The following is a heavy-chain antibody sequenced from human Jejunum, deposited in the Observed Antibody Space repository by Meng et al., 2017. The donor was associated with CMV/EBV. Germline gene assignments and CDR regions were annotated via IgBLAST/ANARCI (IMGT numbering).Heavy chain of an antibody. CDR2: IYGNGDK. V-gene: IGHV2-5*01. CDR3: AKSYCSRGTCYSFYY. Sequence: GFSLSTSGVGVGWIRQPPGKALEWLSLIYGNGDKRYSPSLRSRHTITKDTSKNQVVLTMTNMDPVDTATYYCAKSYCSRGTCYSFYYWGQGTLVTVSS. J-gene: IGHJ4*02. CDR1: GFSLSTSGVG. D-gene: IGHD2-15*01.